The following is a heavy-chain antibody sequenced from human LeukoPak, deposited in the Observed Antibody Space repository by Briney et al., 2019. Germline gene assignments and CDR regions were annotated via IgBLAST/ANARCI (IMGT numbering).Heavy chain of an antibody. V-gene: IGHV3-74*01. D-gene: IGHD3-22*01. J-gene: IGHJ3*02. CDR2: INSDGSST. CDR1: RFTFSTYW. CDR3: ARGIVVLMGAFDI. Sequence: GGSLRLSCAASRFTFSTYWMHWVRQAPGKGLVWVSRINSDGSSTDYADSVKGRFTISRDNAKNTLYLQMNSLRAEDTAFYYCARGIVVLMGAFDIWGQGTMVTVSS.